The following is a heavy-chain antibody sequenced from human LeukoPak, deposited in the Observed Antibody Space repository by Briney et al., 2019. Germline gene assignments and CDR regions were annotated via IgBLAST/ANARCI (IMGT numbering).Heavy chain of an antibody. CDR3: ASGLAAAVTRWFDP. CDR1: GFTFSSYS. V-gene: IGHV3-21*01. CDR2: ISSSSSYI. Sequence: GGSLRLSCAASGFTFSSYSMNWVRQAPGKGLEWVSSISSSSSYIYYADSVKGRFTISRDNAKNSLYLQMNSLRAEDTAVYYCASGLAAAVTRWFDPWGQGTLVTVSS. J-gene: IGHJ5*02. D-gene: IGHD6-13*01.